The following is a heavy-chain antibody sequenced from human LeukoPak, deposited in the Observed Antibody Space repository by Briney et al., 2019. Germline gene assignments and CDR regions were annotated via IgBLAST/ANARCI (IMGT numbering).Heavy chain of an antibody. CDR2: INPNSGGT. D-gene: IGHD6-6*01. CDR1: GYTFTGYY. CDR3: ARVPAARTFAMGY. Sequence: ASVKVSCKASGYTFTGYYMHWVRQAPGQGLEWMGWINPNSGGTNYAQKSQGRVTMTRDTSISTAYMELSRLRSDDTAVYYCARVPAARTFAMGYWGQGTLVTVSS. J-gene: IGHJ4*02. V-gene: IGHV1-2*02.